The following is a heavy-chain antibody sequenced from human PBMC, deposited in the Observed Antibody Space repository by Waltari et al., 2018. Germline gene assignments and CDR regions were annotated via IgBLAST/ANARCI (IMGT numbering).Heavy chain of an antibody. CDR2: IAQDASEN. Sequence: EVQLVESGGDLVQPGGSLRLSCAASGFTFSNYWMSWVRQPPGKGLEWVANIAQDASENDYVGSVKGRFTISRDNAKNFLYLQMNSLRAEDTAVYYCGRCPRRDPLCDWGQGTLVSVSS. CDR3: GRCPRRDPLCD. V-gene: IGHV3-7*04. J-gene: IGHJ4*02. CDR1: GFTFSNYW.